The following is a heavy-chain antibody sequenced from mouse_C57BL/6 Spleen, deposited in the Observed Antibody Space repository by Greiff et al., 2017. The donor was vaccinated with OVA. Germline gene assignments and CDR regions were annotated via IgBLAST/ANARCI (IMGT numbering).Heavy chain of an antibody. Sequence: VQLQQPGAELVRPGSSVKLSCKASGYTFTSYWMHWVKQRPIQGLEWIGNIDPSDSETHYNQKFKDKATLTVDKSSSTAYMQLSSLTSEDSAVYYCARSGSSYVWAMDYWGQGTSVTVSS. D-gene: IGHD1-1*01. CDR3: ARSGSSYVWAMDY. V-gene: IGHV1-52*01. CDR1: GYTFTSYW. CDR2: IDPSDSET. J-gene: IGHJ4*01.